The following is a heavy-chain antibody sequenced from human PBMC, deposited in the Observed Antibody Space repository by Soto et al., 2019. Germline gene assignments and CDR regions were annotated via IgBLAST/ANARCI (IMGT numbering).Heavy chain of an antibody. CDR2: IYYSGST. J-gene: IGHJ4*02. D-gene: IGHD5-12*01. CDR1: GGSISSSSYY. Sequence: QLQLQESGPGLVKPSETLSLTCTVSGGSISSSSYYWGWIRQPPGKGLEWIGSIYYSGSTYYNPSLKSRATISVDTSKSQFSLKLGSVTAADTAVHYCARHGSGYDPYYFDYWGQGTLVTVSS. V-gene: IGHV4-39*01. CDR3: ARHGSGYDPYYFDY.